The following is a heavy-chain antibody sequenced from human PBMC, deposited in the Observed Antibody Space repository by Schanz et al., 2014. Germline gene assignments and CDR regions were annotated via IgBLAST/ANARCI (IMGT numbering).Heavy chain of an antibody. D-gene: IGHD1-1*01. CDR3: ARAHGNNWYGKGLDY. CDR2: MSYDGSIK. J-gene: IGHJ4*02. V-gene: IGHV3-33*01. CDR1: GFIFSSYG. Sequence: VQLVESGGGVVQPGRSLRLSCAASGFIFSSYGMHWVRQAPGKGLEWVAAMSYDGSIKYYGDSVKGRFTISRDNSKNTLYLQMNSLRADDTAVYFCARAHGNNWYGKGLDYWGQGTQXTVSS.